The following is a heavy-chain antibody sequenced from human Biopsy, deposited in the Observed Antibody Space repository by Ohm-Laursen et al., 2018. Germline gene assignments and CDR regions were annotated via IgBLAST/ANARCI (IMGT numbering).Heavy chain of an antibody. CDR2: ISGSSTYI. J-gene: IGHJ4*02. Sequence: SLRLSCAASGVTLSGYKMNWVRQAPGKGLEWVSSISGSSTYIYYAGSVKGRFTISRDNAKNSLSLQMNSLRAEDTAVYYCARAYPPPGRRLVVVAGDFDCWGQGTRVTVSS. D-gene: IGHD2-15*01. V-gene: IGHV3-21*01. CDR3: ARAYPPPGRRLVVVAGDFDC. CDR1: GVTLSGYK.